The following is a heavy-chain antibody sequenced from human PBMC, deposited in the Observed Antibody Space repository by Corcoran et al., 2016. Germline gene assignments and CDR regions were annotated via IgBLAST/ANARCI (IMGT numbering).Heavy chain of an antibody. J-gene: IGHJ6*02. Sequence: EVQLVESGGGLVQPGGSLRLSCAASGFTFSNHWMGWVRQTPAMGLEWVANIKQDENEKYYVGSWKGRLTVSRDKSKNALYLQMNSLRAEDTSVYYCVRWCDYVMDVWGQGTTVTVSS. CDR1: GFTFSNHW. V-gene: IGHV3-7*01. CDR3: VRWCDYVMDV. D-gene: IGHD2-15*01. CDR2: IKQDENEK.